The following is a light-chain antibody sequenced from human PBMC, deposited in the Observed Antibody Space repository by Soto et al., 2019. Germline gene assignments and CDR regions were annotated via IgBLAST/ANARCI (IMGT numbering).Light chain of an antibody. CDR2: DAS. V-gene: IGKV3D-15*01. Sequence: ELVMTQSPVTLSVSPGERVALSCRASQSVGSNFAWYQQRPGQAPRVLIYDASTRATGIPARFSGSGSATELTLTISSLQSEDFAVYYCQQYNNWPYTFGQGTKLEIK. CDR1: QSVGSN. CDR3: QQYNNWPYT. J-gene: IGKJ2*01.